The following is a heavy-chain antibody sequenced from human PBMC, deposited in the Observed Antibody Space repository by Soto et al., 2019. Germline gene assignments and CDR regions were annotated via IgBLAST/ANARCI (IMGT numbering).Heavy chain of an antibody. CDR2: ISGSGGST. Sequence: GGSLRLSCAASGFTFSSYAMSWVRQAPGKGLEWVSAISGSGGSTYYADSVKGRFTISRDNSKNTLYLQMNSLRAEDTAVYYCASLNWEVPATGPWGRGTLVTVSS. J-gene: IGHJ4*02. CDR1: GFTFSSYA. V-gene: IGHV3-23*01. D-gene: IGHD2-2*01. CDR3: ASLNWEVPATGP.